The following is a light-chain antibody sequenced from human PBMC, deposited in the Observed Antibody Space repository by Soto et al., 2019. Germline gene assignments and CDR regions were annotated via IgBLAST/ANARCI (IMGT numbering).Light chain of an antibody. CDR1: QGISSY. V-gene: IGKV1-8*01. CDR2: AAS. J-gene: IGKJ3*01. Sequence: AIRMTQSPSSLSASTGDRVTITCRASQGISSYLAWYQQKPGKAPKLLIYAASTVQSGVPSRFSGRGSVTDFTLTISCLPSEDFATYYCQQYYSYVFTVGPGTKVDIK. CDR3: QQYYSYVFT.